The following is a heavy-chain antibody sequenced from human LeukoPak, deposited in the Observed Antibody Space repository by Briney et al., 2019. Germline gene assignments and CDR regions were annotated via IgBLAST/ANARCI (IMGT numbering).Heavy chain of an antibody. Sequence: PSETLSLTCTVSGGSLSSYYWTWIRQPPGKGLEWIGYIYYSGSTNYNPSLKSRVTISVDTSKNQFSLRLTSVTAADTAVYYCARALRQQLVTGWFDPWGQGTLVTVSS. J-gene: IGHJ5*02. V-gene: IGHV4-59*01. CDR1: GGSLSSYY. CDR2: IYYSGST. D-gene: IGHD6-13*01. CDR3: ARALRQQLVTGWFDP.